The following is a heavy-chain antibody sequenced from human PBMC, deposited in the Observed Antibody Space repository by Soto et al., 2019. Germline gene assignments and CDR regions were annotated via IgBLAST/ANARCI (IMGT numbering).Heavy chain of an antibody. CDR1: GYTFTSYA. CDR3: ASLGPGGSSFDY. D-gene: IGHD2-15*01. J-gene: IGHJ4*02. V-gene: IGHV1-3*01. CDR2: INAGNGNT. Sequence: ASVKFSCKASGYTFTSYAMHWVRQAPGQMLECMVWINAGNGNTKYXXKFQGRVXXTRDTSASTAXMELSXLRSEDTAVYYCASLGPGGSSFDYWGQGTLVTVSS.